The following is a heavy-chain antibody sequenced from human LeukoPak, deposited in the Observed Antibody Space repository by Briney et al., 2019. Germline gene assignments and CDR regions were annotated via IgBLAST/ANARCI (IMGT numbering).Heavy chain of an antibody. CDR2: ISSSSSYI. V-gene: IGHV3-21*01. J-gene: IGHJ5*02. D-gene: IGHD2-15*01. CDR3: AGSSLYNWFDP. CDR1: GFTFSSYG. Sequence: GGSLRHSCAASGFTFSSYGMSWVRQAPGKGLEWVSSISSSSSYIYYADSVKGRFTISRDNARNSLYLQMNSLRAEDTAVYYCAGSSLYNWFDPWGQGTLVTVSS.